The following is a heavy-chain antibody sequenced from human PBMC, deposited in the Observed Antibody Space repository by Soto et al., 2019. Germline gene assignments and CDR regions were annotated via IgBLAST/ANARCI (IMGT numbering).Heavy chain of an antibody. CDR2: IHSSSRYI. V-gene: IGHV3-21*01. Sequence: EVQLVGSGGGQVKPGGSLRLSCAASGFSFSTYSMNWVRQAPGKGLEWVSSIHSSSRYIYYADSVKGRFTISRDNAKNSLFLQMSSLRAEDTAVYYCARGSQNFWMREDAFDIWGQGTMVSVSS. CDR1: GFSFSTYS. D-gene: IGHD3-3*01. CDR3: ARGSQNFWMREDAFDI. J-gene: IGHJ3*02.